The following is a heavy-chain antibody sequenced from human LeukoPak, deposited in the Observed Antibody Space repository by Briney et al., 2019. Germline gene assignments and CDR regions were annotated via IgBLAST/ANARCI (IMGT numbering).Heavy chain of an antibody. D-gene: IGHD2-21*02. J-gene: IGHJ3*02. V-gene: IGHV4-4*02. CDR3: AGAHCGGDCYSGRAFDI. CDR1: GDSISNNNW. Sequence: SETLSLTCAVSGDSISNNNWWSWVRQPPGKGLERIGEIFHSGDTNYKPSLKSRVTISVDKSKNQFSLTLSSVTAADTAVYYCAGAHCGGDCYSGRAFDIWGQGTMVTVSS. CDR2: IFHSGDT.